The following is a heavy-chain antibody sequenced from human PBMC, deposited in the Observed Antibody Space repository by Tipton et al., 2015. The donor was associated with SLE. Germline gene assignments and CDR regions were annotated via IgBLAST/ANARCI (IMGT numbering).Heavy chain of an antibody. Sequence: TLSLTCTVSGGSIGSGGYYWSWIRQHPGKGLEWIGFITSSGYTNYNPSLQSRVTISIDTSKNQCSLKLSSMSAADTAVYYCARDHFLDYWGQGILVNVSS. CDR1: GGSIGSGGYY. D-gene: IGHD2/OR15-2a*01. V-gene: IGHV4-61*08. CDR2: ITSSGYT. J-gene: IGHJ4*02. CDR3: ARDHFLDY.